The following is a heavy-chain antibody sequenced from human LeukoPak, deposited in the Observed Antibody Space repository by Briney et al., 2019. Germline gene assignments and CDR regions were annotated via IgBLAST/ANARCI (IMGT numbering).Heavy chain of an antibody. Sequence: GASVKVSCKASGYTFTGYYMHWVRQAPGQGLEWMGWISPNSGGTNYAQKFQGRVTMTRDTSISTAYMELSRLRSDDTAVYYCARVRGAGVPCDYWGQGTLVTVSS. D-gene: IGHD3-10*01. CDR3: ARVRGAGVPCDY. CDR1: GYTFTGYY. CDR2: ISPNSGGT. J-gene: IGHJ4*02. V-gene: IGHV1-2*02.